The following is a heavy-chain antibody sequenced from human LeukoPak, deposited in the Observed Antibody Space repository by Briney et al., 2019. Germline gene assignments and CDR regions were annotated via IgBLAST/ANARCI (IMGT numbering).Heavy chain of an antibody. CDR2: IGIAGDT. V-gene: IGHV3-13*01. CDR1: GFTFSSYD. J-gene: IGHJ4*02. D-gene: IGHD1-26*01. CDR3: ARARVRATELDY. Sequence: GGSLRLSCAASGFTFSSYDVHWVRQATGKGLEWVSGIGIAGDTYYAGSVKGRFTISRENAKNSLYLQMNNLRAGDTAVYYCARARVRATELDYWGQGTLVTVSS.